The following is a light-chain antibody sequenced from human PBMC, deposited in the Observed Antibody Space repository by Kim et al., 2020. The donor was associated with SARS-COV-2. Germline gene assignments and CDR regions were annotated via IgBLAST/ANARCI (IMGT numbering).Light chain of an antibody. CDR1: QGLGNG. CDR3: LQDYTYPWT. J-gene: IGKJ1*01. Sequence: AIQMTQSPSSLSASVGDRVTITCRATQGLGNGLGWYQQKPGKAPKLLIYAASSLYGGVPSRFSGSGSGTDFTLTISSLQPEDFATYYCLQDYTYPWTFGQGTKVDIK. V-gene: IGKV1-6*02. CDR2: AAS.